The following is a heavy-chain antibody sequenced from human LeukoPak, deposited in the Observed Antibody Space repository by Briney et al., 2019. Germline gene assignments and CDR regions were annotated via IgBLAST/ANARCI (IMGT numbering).Heavy chain of an antibody. CDR2: VYHSGST. J-gene: IGHJ5*02. Sequence: SETLSLXCTVSGYSISSGYYWGWIRQPPGKGLGWIGSVYHSGSTYYNPSLKSRVTISVDTSKNQFSLKVSSVTAADTAVYYCARVTTVTTYFRFDPWGQGTLVTVSS. V-gene: IGHV4-38-2*02. CDR1: GYSISSGYY. D-gene: IGHD4-11*01. CDR3: ARVTTVTTYFRFDP.